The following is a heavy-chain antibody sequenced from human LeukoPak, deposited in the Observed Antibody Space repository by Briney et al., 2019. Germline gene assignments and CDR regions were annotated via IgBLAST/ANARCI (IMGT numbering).Heavy chain of an antibody. D-gene: IGHD6-13*01. J-gene: IGHJ6*02. Sequence: ASVKVSCKASGYTFTSYGISWVRQAPGQGLEWMGWISAYNGNTNYAQKFQGRVTITADKSTSTAYMELSSLRSEDTAVYYCARDRIAAAGTDYYYYYGMDVWGQGTTVTVSS. CDR1: GYTFTSYG. V-gene: IGHV1-18*01. CDR2: ISAYNGNT. CDR3: ARDRIAAAGTDYYYYYGMDV.